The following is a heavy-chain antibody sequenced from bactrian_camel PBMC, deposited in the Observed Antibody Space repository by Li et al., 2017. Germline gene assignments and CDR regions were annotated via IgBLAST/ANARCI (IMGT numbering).Heavy chain of an antibody. J-gene: IGHJ4*01. Sequence: QVQLVESGGRSVQAGGSLRLSCTVSGEVYRSKCVGWFRKVPPTEREGVAAIYTHDRRAGRTYYADSVKGRFTISQDNVANTIYLQMNELKPEDTGIYYCAAARDVALTCHKRNDDSNYYGQGTQVTVS. D-gene: IGHD3*01. CDR1: GEVYRSKC. V-gene: IGHV3S54*01. CDR2: IYTHDRRAGRT.